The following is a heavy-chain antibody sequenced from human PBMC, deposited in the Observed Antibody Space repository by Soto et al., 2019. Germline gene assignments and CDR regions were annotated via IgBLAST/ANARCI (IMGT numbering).Heavy chain of an antibody. CDR1: GFSLTTSGVG. J-gene: IGHJ4*02. Sequence: QITLNESGPTQVKPRQTLPLTCTFSGFSLTTSGVGVGWIRQSPGKAPEWLALIYWDDDKRYSPSLKSRLTITKDTSKNQVVPTMADLDPADTATYYCAHRVLRTVFGLVTTTAIYFDFWGQGTPVAVSS. V-gene: IGHV2-5*02. CDR3: AHRVLRTVFGLVTTTAIYFDF. D-gene: IGHD3-3*01. CDR2: IYWDDDK.